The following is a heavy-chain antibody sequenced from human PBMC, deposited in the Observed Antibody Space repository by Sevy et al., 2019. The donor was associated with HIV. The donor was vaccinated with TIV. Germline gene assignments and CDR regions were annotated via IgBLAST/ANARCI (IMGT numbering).Heavy chain of an antibody. V-gene: IGHV1-18*01. CDR1: GYTFSSYR. Sequence: ASVKVSCKASGYTFSSYRITWVRQAPGQGPEWIGWISALNGDTNYAQKLQGRDTMTADTSTSTVYMDLRSLRSDDTAVYYCARADCSGGRCYSLAYWGQGTLVTVSS. J-gene: IGHJ4*02. CDR2: ISALNGDT. D-gene: IGHD2-15*01. CDR3: ARADCSGGRCYSLAY.